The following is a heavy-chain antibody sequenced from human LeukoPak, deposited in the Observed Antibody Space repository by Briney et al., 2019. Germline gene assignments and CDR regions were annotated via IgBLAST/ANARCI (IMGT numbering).Heavy chain of an antibody. CDR2: IYPGDSDT. Sequence: GESLKISCKGSGYSFTSYWIGWVRQMPGKGLEWMGIIYPGDSDTRYSPSFQGQVTISADKSISTAYLQWSSLRDSDTAMYYCARRDYSGSGIYYYFDYWGQGTLVTVSS. D-gene: IGHD3-10*01. CDR3: ARRDYSGSGIYYYFDY. J-gene: IGHJ4*02. V-gene: IGHV5-51*01. CDR1: GYSFTSYW.